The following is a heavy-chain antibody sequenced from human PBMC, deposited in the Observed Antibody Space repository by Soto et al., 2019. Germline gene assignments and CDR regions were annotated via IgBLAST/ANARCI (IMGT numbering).Heavy chain of an antibody. CDR1: GGSISSYY. CDR3: ARGRDIVVVPAAPPLDY. Sequence: ETLSLTCTVSGGSISSYYWSWIRQPPGKGLEWIGYIYYSGSTNYNPSLKSRVTISVDTSKNQFSLKLSSVTAADTAVYYCARGRDIVVVPAAPPLDYWGQGTLVTV. CDR2: IYYSGST. J-gene: IGHJ4*02. D-gene: IGHD2-2*01. V-gene: IGHV4-59*01.